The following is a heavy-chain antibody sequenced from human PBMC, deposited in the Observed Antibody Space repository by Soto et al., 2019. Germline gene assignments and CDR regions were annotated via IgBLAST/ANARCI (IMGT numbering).Heavy chain of an antibody. J-gene: IGHJ6*02. CDR2: IYYSGST. D-gene: IGHD3-10*01. CDR3: ARHDGWFGELTRNYYYYYGMDV. CDR1: GCSISSSSYY. Sequence: PSEPLSLTCTVSGCSISSSSYYWGWIRQPPGRGLEWIGSIYYSGSTYYNPSLKSRVTISVDTSKNQFSLKLSSVTAADTAVYYCARHDGWFGELTRNYYYYYGMDVWGQGTTVT. V-gene: IGHV4-39*01.